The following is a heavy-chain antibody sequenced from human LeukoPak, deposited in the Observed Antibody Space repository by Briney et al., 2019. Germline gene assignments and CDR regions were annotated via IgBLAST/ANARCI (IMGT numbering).Heavy chain of an antibody. D-gene: IGHD6-19*01. Sequence: GGSLRLSCAASGFTFSSYWMHWVRQAPGKGLVWVSRINSDGSSTSYADSVKGRFTISRDNAKNTLYLQMNSLRAEDTAVYFCARGDGLAGNRYWGQGTLVTVSS. CDR1: GFTFSSYW. V-gene: IGHV3-74*01. CDR3: ARGDGLAGNRY. J-gene: IGHJ4*02. CDR2: INSDGSST.